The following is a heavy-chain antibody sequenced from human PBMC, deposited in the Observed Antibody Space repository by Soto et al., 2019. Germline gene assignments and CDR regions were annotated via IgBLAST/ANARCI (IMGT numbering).Heavy chain of an antibody. CDR2: INAGNGNT. D-gene: IGHD2-15*01. CDR3: AKGGNIAVVVADYGMDV. CDR1: GYSFSNYA. Sequence: ASVKVSCKASGYSFSNYAMHCVRQAPGQRLEWMGWINAGNGNTKYPQKFQDRVTITRDTSASTAYMELSSLRSEDTAVYYCAKGGNIAVVVADYGMDVWGQGTTVTVSS. V-gene: IGHV1-3*01. J-gene: IGHJ6*02.